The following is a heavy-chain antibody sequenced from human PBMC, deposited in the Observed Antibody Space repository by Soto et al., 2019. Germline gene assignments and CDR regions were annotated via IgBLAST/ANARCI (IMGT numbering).Heavy chain of an antibody. CDR3: VRGQPHRITIFEVVIRSYDYGMDV. J-gene: IGHJ6*02. D-gene: IGHD3-3*02. CDR1: GGSFTGYY. V-gene: IGHV4-34*01. CDR2: INYRGSS. Sequence: SETLSLTCAVYGGSFTGYYWTWIRQTPGKGLEWISEINYRGSSYYNPSLESRISMAVDTSKNQFSLKLRSVTAADTAVYFCVRGQPHRITIFEVVIRSYDYGMDVWGQGTTVTVSS.